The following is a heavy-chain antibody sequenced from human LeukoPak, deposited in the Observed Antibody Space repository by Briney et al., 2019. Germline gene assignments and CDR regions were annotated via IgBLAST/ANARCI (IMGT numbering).Heavy chain of an antibody. CDR3: ARGYALYSGRYIDFDY. J-gene: IGHJ4*02. Sequence: ASVKVPCKASGYTFTGHYMHWVRQAPGQGLEWMGWTNPNNGGTNYAQKFQGRVTMTRDTSISTAYMELSRLGSDDTAVYYCARGYALYSGRYIDFDYWGQGTLVTVSS. CDR2: TNPNNGGT. V-gene: IGHV1-2*02. CDR1: GYTFTGHY. D-gene: IGHD1-26*01.